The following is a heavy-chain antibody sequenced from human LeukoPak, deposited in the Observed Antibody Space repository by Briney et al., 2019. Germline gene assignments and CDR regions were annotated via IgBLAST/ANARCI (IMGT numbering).Heavy chain of an antibody. J-gene: IGHJ5*02. CDR1: GYSFTSYW. CDR2: IYPGDSDT. V-gene: IGHV5-51*01. Sequence: GESLKISCKGSGYSFTSYWIGWVRQMPGKGLEWMGIIYPGDSDTRYSPSFQGQVTISADKSISTAYLQWSSLKASDTAIYFCARRVSYNYGRSDKWFDPWGQGTLVTVSS. D-gene: IGHD5-18*01. CDR3: ARRVSYNYGRSDKWFDP.